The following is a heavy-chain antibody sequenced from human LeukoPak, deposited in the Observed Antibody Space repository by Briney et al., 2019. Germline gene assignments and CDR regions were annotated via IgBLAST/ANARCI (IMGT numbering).Heavy chain of an antibody. V-gene: IGHV4-4*02. CDR1: GGSISSSNW. D-gene: IGHD6-19*01. J-gene: IGHJ3*02. Sequence: SETLSLTCAVSGGSISSSNWWSWVRQPPGKGLEWIGEIYHSGSTNYNPSLKSRVTMSVDTSKNQFSLKLSSVTAADTAVYYCARDSSGWYTFDIWGQGTMVTVSS. CDR2: IYHSGST. CDR3: ARDSSGWYTFDI.